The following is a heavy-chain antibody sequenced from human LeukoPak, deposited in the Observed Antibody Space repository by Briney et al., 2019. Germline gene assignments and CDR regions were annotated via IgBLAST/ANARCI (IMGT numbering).Heavy chain of an antibody. CDR2: INTNTGNP. V-gene: IGHV7-4-1*02. CDR1: GYTFISYA. J-gene: IGHJ3*02. D-gene: IGHD2-2*01. Sequence: ASVKVSCKASGYTFISYAMSWVRQAPGQGLEWLGWINTNTGNPTYAQGFAGRFVFSLDTSVSTAYLQISSLKAEDTAVYYCARDFGCSSTSCYAALLDAFDIWGQGTMVTVSS. CDR3: ARDFGCSSTSCYAALLDAFDI.